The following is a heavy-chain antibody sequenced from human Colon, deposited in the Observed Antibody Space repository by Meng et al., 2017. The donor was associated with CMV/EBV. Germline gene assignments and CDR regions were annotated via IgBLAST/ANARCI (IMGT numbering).Heavy chain of an antibody. CDR1: GFTFSDNG. D-gene: IGHD3-3*01. Sequence: GESLKISCTTSGFTFSDNGLNWVRQAPGKGLEWVSSDTGSGETTYYADSVKGRFTMSREKFNNTLYLDMQSLRVEDTAVYYCAKSPRWGDFWNLWDSWGQGTLVTVSS. J-gene: IGHJ4*02. CDR3: AKSPRWGDFWNLWDS. CDR2: DTGSGETT. V-gene: IGHV3-23*01.